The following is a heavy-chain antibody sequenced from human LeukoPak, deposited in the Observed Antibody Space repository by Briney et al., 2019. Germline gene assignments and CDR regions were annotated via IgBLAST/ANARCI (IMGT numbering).Heavy chain of an antibody. CDR2: IYHSGST. Sequence: SETLSLTCSVSPYVLSDGYYWGWIRQPPGKGLEWIGSIYHSGSTYYNPSLKSRVTISVDTSKNQFSLKLPSVTAADTAVYYCARVVDYMDVWGKGTTVTVSS. J-gene: IGHJ6*03. CDR3: ARVVDYMDV. CDR1: PYVLSDGYY. V-gene: IGHV4-38-2*02.